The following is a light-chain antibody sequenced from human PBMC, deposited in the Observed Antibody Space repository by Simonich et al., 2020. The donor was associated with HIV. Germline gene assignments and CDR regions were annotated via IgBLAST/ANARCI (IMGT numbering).Light chain of an antibody. CDR1: QSVSSN. CDR3: QQYNKWPPWT. Sequence: EIVMTQSPATLSVSPGERATLSCRVSQSVSSNLAWYQQKPGQAPRLLIYGASNRATGIPARFSGSGSGTEFTLTISSLQSEDFAVYYCQQYNKWPPWTFGQGTKVEIK. V-gene: IGKV3-15*01. CDR2: GAS. J-gene: IGKJ1*01.